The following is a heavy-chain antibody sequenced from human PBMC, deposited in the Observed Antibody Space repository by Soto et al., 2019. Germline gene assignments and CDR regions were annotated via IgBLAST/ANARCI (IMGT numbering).Heavy chain of an antibody. V-gene: IGHV3-11*01. Sequence: GSLRLSCAASGFTFSDYYMSWIRQAPGKGLEWVSYISSSGSTIYYADSVKGRFTISRDNAKNSLYLQMNSLRAEDTAVYYCATLYSSGWSKYYYYGMDVWGQGTTVTVSS. D-gene: IGHD6-19*01. CDR2: ISSSGSTI. J-gene: IGHJ6*02. CDR1: GFTFSDYY. CDR3: ATLYSSGWSKYYYYGMDV.